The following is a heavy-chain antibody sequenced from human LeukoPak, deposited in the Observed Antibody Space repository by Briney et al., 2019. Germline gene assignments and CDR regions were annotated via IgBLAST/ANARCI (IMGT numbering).Heavy chain of an antibody. CDR1: GYSISSGYY. CDR2: IYHSGST. CDR3: ARSIFGVVIVYLDY. Sequence: PSETLSLTCAVSGYSISSGYYWGWIRQPPGKGLEWIGSIYHSGSTYYNPPLKSRVTISVDTSKNQFSLKLSSVTAADTAVYYCARSIFGVVIVYLDYWGQGTLVTVSS. J-gene: IGHJ4*02. D-gene: IGHD3-3*01. V-gene: IGHV4-38-2*01.